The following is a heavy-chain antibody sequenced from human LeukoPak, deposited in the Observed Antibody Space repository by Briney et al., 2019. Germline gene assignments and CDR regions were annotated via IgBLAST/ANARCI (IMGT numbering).Heavy chain of an antibody. J-gene: IGHJ2*01. V-gene: IGHV3-30*03. Sequence: GGSLRLSCAASGFTFSSYGMHWVRQAPGKGLEWVAVISYDGSNKYYADSVKGRFTISRDNSKNTLYLQMNSLRSDDTAVYYCARVWYHHSYWYFDLWGRGTLVTVSS. D-gene: IGHD1-14*01. CDR3: ARVWYHHSYWYFDL. CDR1: GFTFSSYG. CDR2: ISYDGSNK.